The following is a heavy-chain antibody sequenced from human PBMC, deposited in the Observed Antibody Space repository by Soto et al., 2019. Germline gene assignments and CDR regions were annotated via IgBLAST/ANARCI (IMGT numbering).Heavy chain of an antibody. CDR1: GYSFAGYW. D-gene: IGHD1-7*01. Sequence: GESLKISCKGSGYSFAGYWIGWVRQMPGKGLEWMGIIYPTNSDTRYSPSFQGQVTISADKSINTAYLQWSSLKASDTAVYYCARLPYNWNYPDYYYYGMDVWGQGTSVTVSS. J-gene: IGHJ6*02. CDR3: ARLPYNWNYPDYYYYGMDV. CDR2: IYPTNSDT. V-gene: IGHV5-51*01.